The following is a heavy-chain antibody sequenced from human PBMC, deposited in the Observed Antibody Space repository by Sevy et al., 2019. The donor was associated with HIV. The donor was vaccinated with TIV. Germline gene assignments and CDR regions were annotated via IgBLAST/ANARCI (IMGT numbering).Heavy chain of an antibody. CDR2: IYSSGST. J-gene: IGHJ4*02. CDR1: GGSISSYY. Sequence: ETLSLTCSVSGGSISSYYWNWIRQPPGKGLERIGYIYSSGSTNYNPSLKSRVTISVDMSKNQFSLKLSSVNAADTAVYYCARSHLAFCGGDCFSPYYFDSWGQGTLVTVSS. D-gene: IGHD2-21*01. CDR3: ARSHLAFCGGDCFSPYYFDS. V-gene: IGHV4-59*01.